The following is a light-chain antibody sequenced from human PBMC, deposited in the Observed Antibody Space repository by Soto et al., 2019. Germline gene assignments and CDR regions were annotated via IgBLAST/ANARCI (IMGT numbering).Light chain of an antibody. J-gene: IGKJ1*01. CDR3: QQYGSSPGT. CDR1: QSVSSSY. CDR2: AAS. V-gene: IGKV3-20*01. Sequence: EIVLTQSPGTLSLSPGERATLSCRASQSVSSSYLAWYQQKPGQAPRLLIYAASSRATGIPDRFSGSGSGTDFTLTISRLDPEDFAVYYCQQYGSSPGTFGQGTKVEIK.